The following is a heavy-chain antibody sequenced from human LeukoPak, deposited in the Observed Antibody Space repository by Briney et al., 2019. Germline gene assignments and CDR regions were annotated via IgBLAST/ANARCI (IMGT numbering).Heavy chain of an antibody. CDR1: GGSFSGYY. D-gene: IGHD3-10*01. Sequence: PSETLSLTCAVYGGSFSGYYWSWIRQPPGKGLEWIGEINHSGSTNSNPSLKSRVTISVDTSKNQFSLKLSSVTAADTAVYYCARGIIRGVIIMGYWGQGTLVTVSS. V-gene: IGHV4-34*01. CDR2: INHSGST. CDR3: ARGIIRGVIIMGY. J-gene: IGHJ4*02.